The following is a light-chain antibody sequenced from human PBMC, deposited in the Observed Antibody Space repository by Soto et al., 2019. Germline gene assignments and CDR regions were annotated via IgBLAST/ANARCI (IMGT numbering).Light chain of an antibody. Sequence: EIVLTQSPATLSLSPGERATLSCRASQSVSSYLAWYQQKPGQAPRLLIYDASNRATGIPARFSGSGSGTDFTLTISSPEPEDFAVYYCQQRSNWALTLGGGTKVEIK. V-gene: IGKV3-11*01. CDR2: DAS. CDR3: QQRSNWALT. CDR1: QSVSSY. J-gene: IGKJ4*01.